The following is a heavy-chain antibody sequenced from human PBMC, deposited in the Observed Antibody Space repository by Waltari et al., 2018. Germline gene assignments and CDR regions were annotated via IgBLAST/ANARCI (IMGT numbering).Heavy chain of an antibody. CDR3: ARGRYSYAVYYGLDV. V-gene: IGHV4-30-2*01. CDR2: IYHTGST. J-gene: IGHJ6*02. CDR1: GGPLKSGDSC. D-gene: IGHD3-16*01. Sequence: QLQLQVSGSGLLRPSEPLSLTCGVSGGPLKSGDSCGTWIRQLPGKGLEWIGYIYHTGSTYYNPSLSSRVTISVDRSKNHFALNLTSVRAADTAVYYCARGRYSYAVYYGLDVWGQGTTVTVSS.